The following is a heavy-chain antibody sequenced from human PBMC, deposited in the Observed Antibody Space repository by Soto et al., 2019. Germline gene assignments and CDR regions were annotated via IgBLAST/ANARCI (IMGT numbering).Heavy chain of an antibody. V-gene: IGHV4-31*03. CDR1: GGSISSGGYY. Sequence: TLSLTCTVSGGSISSGGYYWSWIRQHPGKGLEWIGYIYYSGSTYYNPSLKSRVTISVDTSKNQFSLKLSSVTAADTAVYYCASSLSSAQPGIAAVAAYWGQGTLVTVSS. CDR2: IYYSGST. J-gene: IGHJ4*02. D-gene: IGHD6-13*01. CDR3: ASSLSSAQPGIAAVAAY.